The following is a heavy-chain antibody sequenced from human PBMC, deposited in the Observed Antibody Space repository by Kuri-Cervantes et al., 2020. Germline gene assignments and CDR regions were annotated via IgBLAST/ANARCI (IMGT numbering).Heavy chain of an antibody. CDR2: ISYDGSNK. Sequence: GGSLRLFCAASGFTFSSYGMHWVRQAPGKGLEWVAVISYDGSNKYYADSVKGRFTISRDNSKNTLYLQMNSLRAEDMAVYYGAKGCSSGWYSDWFDPWGQGTLVTVSS. CDR1: GFTFSSYG. D-gene: IGHD6-19*01. CDR3: AKGCSSGWYSDWFDP. V-gene: IGHV3-30*18. J-gene: IGHJ5*02.